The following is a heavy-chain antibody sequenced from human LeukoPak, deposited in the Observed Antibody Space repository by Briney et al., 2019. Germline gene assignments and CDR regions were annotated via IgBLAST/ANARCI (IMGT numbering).Heavy chain of an antibody. CDR2: IIPIFGTA. V-gene: IGHV1-69*05. D-gene: IGHD2-21*02. Sequence: ASVKVSCKASGGTCSSYAISWVRKAPGQGLEWMGGIIPIFGTANYAQKFQGRVTITTDESTSTAYMELSSLRSEDTAVYYCAMCGGDCYLGFDYWGQGTLVTVSS. J-gene: IGHJ4*02. CDR1: GGTCSSYA. CDR3: AMCGGDCYLGFDY.